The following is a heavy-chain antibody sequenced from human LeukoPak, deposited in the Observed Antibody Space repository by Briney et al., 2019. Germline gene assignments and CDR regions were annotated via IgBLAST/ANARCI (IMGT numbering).Heavy chain of an antibody. J-gene: IGHJ4*02. CDR1: GGSISGYY. Sequence: SETLSLTCTVSGGSISGYYWSWIRQPPGKGLEWIGYIYYSGSTNYNPSLKSRVTISVDTSKNQFSLKLCSVTAADTAVYYCARRSRDGYNYVYYFDYWGQGTLVTVSS. CDR2: IYYSGST. D-gene: IGHD5-24*01. CDR3: ARRSRDGYNYVYYFDY. V-gene: IGHV4-59*08.